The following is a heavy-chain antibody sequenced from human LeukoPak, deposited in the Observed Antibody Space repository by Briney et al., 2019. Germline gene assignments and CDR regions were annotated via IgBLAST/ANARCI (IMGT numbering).Heavy chain of an antibody. CDR2: IIPIFGTA. J-gene: IGHJ5*02. CDR3: ARDRVAVAGTSGFDP. CDR1: GGTFSSYA. D-gene: IGHD6-19*01. Sequence: GASVKVPCKASGGTFSSYAISWVRQAHGQGLEWMGGIIPIFGTANYAQKFQGRVTITADKSTSTAYMELSSLRSEDTAVYYCARDRVAVAGTSGFDPWGQGTLVTVSS. V-gene: IGHV1-69*06.